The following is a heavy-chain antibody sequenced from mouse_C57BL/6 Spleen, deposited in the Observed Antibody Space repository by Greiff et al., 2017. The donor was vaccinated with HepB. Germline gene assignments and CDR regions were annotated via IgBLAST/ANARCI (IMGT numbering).Heavy chain of an antibody. D-gene: IGHD1-1*01. CDR1: GFTFSDYG. V-gene: IGHV5-17*01. J-gene: IGHJ2*01. CDR2: ISSGSSTI. Sequence: EVQLVESGGGLVKPGASLKLSCAASGFTFSDYGMHWVRQAPEKGLEWVAYISSGSSTIYYADTVKGRFTISRDNAKNTLFLQMTSLRSEDTAMYYCARPITTVRGAYTAHWRQGTTLTVPT. CDR3: ARPITTVRGAYTAH.